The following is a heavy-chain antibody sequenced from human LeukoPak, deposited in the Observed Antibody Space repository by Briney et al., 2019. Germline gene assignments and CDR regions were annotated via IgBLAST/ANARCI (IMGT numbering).Heavy chain of an antibody. V-gene: IGHV3-23*01. Sequence: GGSLRPSCAASGFTFSSYAMSWVRQAPGKGLEWVSGMSGRGGSTYYADSVKGRFTISRDNSKNTLYLQMNTLRAEDTAVYYCAKDREYSYVYDAFDIWGQGTLVTVSS. CDR1: GFTFSSYA. CDR3: AKDREYSYVYDAFDI. J-gene: IGHJ3*02. CDR2: MSGRGGST. D-gene: IGHD3-16*01.